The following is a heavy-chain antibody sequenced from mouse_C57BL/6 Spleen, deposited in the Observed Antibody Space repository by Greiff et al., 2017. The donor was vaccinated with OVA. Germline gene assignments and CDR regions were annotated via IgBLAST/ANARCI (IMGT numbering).Heavy chain of an antibody. D-gene: IGHD2-2*01. Sequence: EVQLQQSGPELVKPGASVKMSCKASGYTFTDYNMHWVKQSHGKSLEWIGYINPNNGGTSYNQKFKGKATLTVNKSSSTAYMELRSLTSEDSAVYYCARGGGYDWYFDVWGTGTTVTVSS. V-gene: IGHV1-22*01. CDR1: GYTFTDYN. CDR2: INPNNGGT. J-gene: IGHJ1*03. CDR3: ARGGGYDWYFDV.